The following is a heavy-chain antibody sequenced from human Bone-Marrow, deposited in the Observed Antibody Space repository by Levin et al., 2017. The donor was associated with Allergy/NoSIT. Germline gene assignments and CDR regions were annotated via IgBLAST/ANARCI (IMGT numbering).Heavy chain of an antibody. J-gene: IGHJ6*02. CDR3: AREDIVVVPAAIVMDV. CDR1: GFTFSSYS. V-gene: IGHV3-21*01. CDR2: ISSSSSYI. Sequence: GESLKISCAASGFTFSSYSMNWVRQAPGKGLEWVSSISSSSSYIYYADSVKGRFTISRDNAKNSLYLQMNSLRAEDTAVYYCAREDIVVVPAAIVMDVWGQGTTVTVSS. D-gene: IGHD2-2*02.